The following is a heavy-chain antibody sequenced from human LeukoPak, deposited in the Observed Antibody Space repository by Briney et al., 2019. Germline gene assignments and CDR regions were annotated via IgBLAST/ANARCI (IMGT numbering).Heavy chain of an antibody. CDR3: ARLLERWLLPSRVDY. V-gene: IGHV4-39*01. Sequence: SETLSLTCTVSGGSISSSSYYWGWIRHPPGKGLEWIGSIYYSGSTYYNPSLKSRVTISVDTSKNQFSLKLSSVTAADTAVYYCARLLERWLLPSRVDYWGQGTLVTVSS. J-gene: IGHJ4*02. CDR1: GGSISSSSYY. D-gene: IGHD1-1*01. CDR2: IYYSGST.